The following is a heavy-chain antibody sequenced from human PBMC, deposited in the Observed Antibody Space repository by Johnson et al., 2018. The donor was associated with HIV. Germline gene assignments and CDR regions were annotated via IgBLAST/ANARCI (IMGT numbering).Heavy chain of an antibody. J-gene: IGHJ3*02. CDR2: VNWNGGRT. V-gene: IGHV3-20*04. CDR3: ARVVVVIAIGGTDAFDI. D-gene: IGHD2-21*01. CDR1: GFTFHDYG. Sequence: VQLVESGGGVIRPGGSLRLSCAASGFTFHDYGMSWVRQAPGKGLEWVSGVNWNGGRTGYADSVKGQFTISRDNAKNSLYLQMNSLRAEDTALYYCARVVVVIAIGGTDAFDIWGQGTMVTVSS.